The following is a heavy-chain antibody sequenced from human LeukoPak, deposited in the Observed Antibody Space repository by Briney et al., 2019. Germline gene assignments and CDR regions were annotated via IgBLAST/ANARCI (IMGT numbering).Heavy chain of an antibody. V-gene: IGHV3-7*01. J-gene: IGHJ2*01. CDR1: GFTFGSYA. CDR2: IKQDGSET. Sequence: GGSLRLSCAASGFTFGSYAMTWVRQAPGKGLEWVASIKQDGSETYYVDSVKGRFTLSRDNAKNSLYLQMNSLRADDTAVYYCARDRDSRWDFDLWGRGTLVTVSS. D-gene: IGHD3-22*01. CDR3: ARDRDSRWDFDL.